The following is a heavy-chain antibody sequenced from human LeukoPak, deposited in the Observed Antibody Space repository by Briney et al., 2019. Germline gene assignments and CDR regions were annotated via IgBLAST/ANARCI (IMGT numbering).Heavy chain of an antibody. J-gene: IGHJ4*02. CDR2: ISAYNGNT. D-gene: IGHD3-22*01. Sequence: ASVKVSCKASGYTFTSYGISWVRQAPGQGLEWMGWISAYNGNTNYAQKLQGRVTMTTDTSTSTAYMELRSLRSDDTAVYYCARDWYYYDSSSYYSLDYWGQGTLVTVSS. V-gene: IGHV1-18*01. CDR1: GYTFTSYG. CDR3: ARDWYYYDSSSYYSLDY.